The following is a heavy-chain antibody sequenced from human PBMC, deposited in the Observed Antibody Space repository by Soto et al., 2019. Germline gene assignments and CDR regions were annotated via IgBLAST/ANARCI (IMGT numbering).Heavy chain of an antibody. V-gene: IGHV1-69*06. CDR3: AREGRGKKAGYNGLVSLCS. CDR2: IIPIFNST. CDR1: GSRFSNYV. Sequence: QVQLVQSGTEVKTPGSSLKVSCKVSGSRFSNYVISWVRQAPGHGLEWLGRIIPIFNSTKYAQSFQGRVTTTADKSTSTASLELSSLRSDDTAVYYCAREGRGKKAGYNGLVSLCSWGQGTLVTVSS. J-gene: IGHJ5*02. D-gene: IGHD2-2*02.